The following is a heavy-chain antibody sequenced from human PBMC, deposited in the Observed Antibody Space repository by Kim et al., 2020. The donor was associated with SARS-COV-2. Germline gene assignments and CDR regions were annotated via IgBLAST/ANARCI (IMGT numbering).Heavy chain of an antibody. D-gene: IGHD1-20*01. V-gene: IGHV3-74*03. CDR2: DARHT. J-gene: IGHJ4*02. Sequence: DARHTKYADSVKGPFTIARDNAKNTLYLQMSSLRTEDTAVYYCARSDNLDYWGQGTLVTVSS. CDR3: ARSDNLDY.